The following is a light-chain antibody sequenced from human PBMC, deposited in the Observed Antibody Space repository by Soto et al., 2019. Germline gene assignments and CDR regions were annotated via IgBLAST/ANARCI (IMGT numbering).Light chain of an antibody. CDR1: SSDVGGYNY. V-gene: IGLV2-8*01. CDR2: EVT. Sequence: QSALTQPPSASGSPGQSVTISCTGTSSDVGGYNYVSWYQQHPGKVPKLMIYEVTKRPSGVPDRFSGSKSGNTATLTISGLQAEDEADYYCSSYTSTTTRVFGTGTKVTVL. J-gene: IGLJ1*01. CDR3: SSYTSTTTRV.